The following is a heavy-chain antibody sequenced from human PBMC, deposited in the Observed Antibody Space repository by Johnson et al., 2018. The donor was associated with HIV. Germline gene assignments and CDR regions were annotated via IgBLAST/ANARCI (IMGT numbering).Heavy chain of an antibody. CDR1: GFTVSSNY. J-gene: IGHJ3*02. V-gene: IGHV3-30*18. D-gene: IGHD3-22*01. CDR2: ISYDAKHK. CDR3: AKDFGIVVVKSAFDI. Sequence: QVQLVESGGGLVQPGGSLRLSCAASGFTVSSNYMSWVRQAPGKGLEWVAVISYDAKHKYYADSVKGRFTISRDNSKNTLYLQMNSLRAEDTAVYYCAKDFGIVVVKSAFDIWGQGTMVTVSS.